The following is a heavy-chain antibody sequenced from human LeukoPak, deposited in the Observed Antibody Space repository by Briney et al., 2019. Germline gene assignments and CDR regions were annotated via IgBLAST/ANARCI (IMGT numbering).Heavy chain of an antibody. CDR3: AAYSSGWYGDAFDI. Sequence: PSETLSLTCAVYGESFSGYYWSWIRQPPGKGLEWIGEINHSGSTNYNPSLKSRVTISVDTSKNQFSLKLSSVTAADTAVYYCAAYSSGWYGDAFDIWGQGTMVTVSS. CDR1: GESFSGYY. J-gene: IGHJ3*02. D-gene: IGHD6-19*01. CDR2: INHSGST. V-gene: IGHV4-34*01.